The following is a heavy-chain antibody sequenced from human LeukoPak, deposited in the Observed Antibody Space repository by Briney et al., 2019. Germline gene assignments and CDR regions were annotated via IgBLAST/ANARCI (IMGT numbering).Heavy chain of an antibody. CDR1: GFTFSSYS. J-gene: IGHJ4*02. CDR3: ARSTSVNYDSSGYSALDY. Sequence: GESLRLSCAASGFTFSSYSMNWVRQAPGKGLEWVSSISSSSSYIYNADSVKGRFTISRDNAKNSLYLQMNSLRAEDTAVYYCARSTSVNYDSSGYSALDYWGQGTLVTVSS. D-gene: IGHD3-22*01. CDR2: ISSSSSYI. V-gene: IGHV3-21*01.